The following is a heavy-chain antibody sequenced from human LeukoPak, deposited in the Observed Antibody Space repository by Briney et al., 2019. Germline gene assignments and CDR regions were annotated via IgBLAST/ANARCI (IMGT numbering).Heavy chain of an antibody. J-gene: IGHJ3*02. CDR2: IIPIFGTA. D-gene: IGHD6-6*01. Sequence: SGKVSCKASGRTFTSYAISWVREAPGQGLEWMGGIIPIFGTANYAQTLQGRVTITTDEATTTAYMELSSLRSEDTAVYYCARECSSSSGAFDIWGQGTMVTVSS. CDR3: ARECSSSSGAFDI. V-gene: IGHV1-69*05. CDR1: GRTFTSYA.